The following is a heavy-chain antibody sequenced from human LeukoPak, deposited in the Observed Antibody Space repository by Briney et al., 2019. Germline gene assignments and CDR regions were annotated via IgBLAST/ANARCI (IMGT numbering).Heavy chain of an antibody. CDR3: ARVYTSGYSLDY. Sequence: RPGGSLRLSCAASGFTFSTYSMNWVRQAPGKGLEWISYITRSSNTIHYADSVKGRFTVSRDNAKNSLSLQMNSLRAEDTAVYYCARVYTSGYSLDYWGQGTLVTVSS. V-gene: IGHV3-48*04. CDR2: ITRSSNTI. D-gene: IGHD3-22*01. J-gene: IGHJ4*02. CDR1: GFTFSTYS.